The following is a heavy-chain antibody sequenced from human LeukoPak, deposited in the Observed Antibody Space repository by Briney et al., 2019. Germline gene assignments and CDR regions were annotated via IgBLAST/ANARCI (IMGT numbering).Heavy chain of an antibody. CDR2: IYYSGST. V-gene: IGHV4-59*08. D-gene: IGHD3-22*01. CDR1: GGSISSYY. CDR3: ARHYYDSSGYYYNWFDP. Sequence: PSETLSLTCTVSGGSISSYYWSRIRQPPGKGLEWIGYIYYSGSTNYNPSLKSRVTISVDTSKNQFSLKLSSVTAADTAVYYCARHYYDSSGYYYNWFDPWGQGTLVTVSS. J-gene: IGHJ5*02.